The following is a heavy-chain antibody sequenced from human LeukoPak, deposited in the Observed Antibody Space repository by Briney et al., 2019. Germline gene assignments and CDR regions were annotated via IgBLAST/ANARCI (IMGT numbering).Heavy chain of an antibody. V-gene: IGHV3-23*01. J-gene: IGHJ4*02. D-gene: IGHD2-15*01. CDR2: ISGSGGST. Sequence: GGSLRLSCAASGFAFSSYAMSWVRQAPGKGLEWVSAISGSGGSTYYADSVKDRFTISRDNSKNTLYLQMNSLRAEDTAVYYCANSGYCSGGSCHTRGYFDYWGQGTLVTVSS. CDR1: GFAFSSYA. CDR3: ANSGYCSGGSCHTRGYFDY.